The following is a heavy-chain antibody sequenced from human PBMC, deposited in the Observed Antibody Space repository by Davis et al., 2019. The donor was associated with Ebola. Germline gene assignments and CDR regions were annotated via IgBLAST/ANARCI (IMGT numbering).Heavy chain of an antibody. CDR2: LKQDGSEK. D-gene: IGHD4-11*01. CDR1: GFTFSSYW. V-gene: IGHV3-7*01. Sequence: GESPKTSCAAPGFTFSSYWMSWVRQAPGKRLEWVANLKQDGSEKYYVDSVKGRFTISRDNAQNTLFLQMNSLRVEDTGLYYCTIGSLHYTNPQGIKSWGQGTLVNVSS. CDR3: TIGSLHYTNPQGIKS. J-gene: IGHJ5*02.